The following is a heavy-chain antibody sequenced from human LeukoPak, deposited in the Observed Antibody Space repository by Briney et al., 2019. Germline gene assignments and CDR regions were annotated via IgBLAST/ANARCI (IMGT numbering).Heavy chain of an antibody. Sequence: GRSLRLSCAASGVTVSRYWMSWVRPAPGKGMEWVAMMTQDGGGKYYVDSVKGRFTISGDNAKNSLYLQMNSLRVEDTAVYYCARGGGDSWGQGTLVTVSS. CDR2: MTQDGGGK. V-gene: IGHV3-7*01. D-gene: IGHD3-10*01. CDR3: ARGGGDS. J-gene: IGHJ4*02. CDR1: GVTVSRYW.